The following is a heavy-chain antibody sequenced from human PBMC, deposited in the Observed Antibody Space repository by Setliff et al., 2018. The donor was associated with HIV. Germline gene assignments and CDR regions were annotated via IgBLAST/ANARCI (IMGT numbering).Heavy chain of an antibody. V-gene: IGHV3-48*01. CDR2: ISSSSSTI. CDR1: GFTFSSYS. Sequence: GGSLRLSCAASGFTFSSYSMNWVRQAPGKGLEWVSYISSSSSTIYYADSVKGRFTISRDNAKNSLYLQMNSLRAEDTAVYYCARSEKYCSSVSCFRGCYGMDVWGHGATVTVSS. D-gene: IGHD2-2*01. CDR3: ARSEKYCSSVSCFRGCYGMDV. J-gene: IGHJ6*02.